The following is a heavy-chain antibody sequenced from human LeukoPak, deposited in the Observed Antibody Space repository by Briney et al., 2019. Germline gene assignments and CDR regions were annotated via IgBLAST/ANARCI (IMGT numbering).Heavy chain of an antibody. D-gene: IGHD3-16*02. CDR3: ARSIGGVIVEDAFDI. V-gene: IGHV1-2*02. CDR1: GYTFTGYY. J-gene: IGHJ3*02. Sequence: ASVKVSCKASGYTFTGYYMHWVRQAPGQGLEWMGWINPNSGGTNYAQKFQGRVTMTRDTSISTAYMELSRLRSDDTAVYYCARSIGGVIVEDAFDIWGQGTMVTVSS. CDR2: INPNSGGT.